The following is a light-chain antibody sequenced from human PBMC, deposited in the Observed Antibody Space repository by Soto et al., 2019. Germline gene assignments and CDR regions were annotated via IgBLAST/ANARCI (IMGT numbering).Light chain of an antibody. CDR3: CSYAGSYSYA. V-gene: IGLV2-11*01. Sequence: QSALTQPRSVSGSPGQSVTISCTGTSSDVGGFNSVSWYQQHPGKAPKLMIYDVNKRPSGVPDRFSGSKSGSTASLNISGLQAEDEADYYCCSYAGSYSYAFATGTKLTVL. J-gene: IGLJ1*01. CDR2: DVN. CDR1: SSDVGGFNS.